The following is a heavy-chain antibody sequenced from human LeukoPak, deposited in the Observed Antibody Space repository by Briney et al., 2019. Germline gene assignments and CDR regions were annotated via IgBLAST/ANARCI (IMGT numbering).Heavy chain of an antibody. CDR3: AREPTGDLYIYYFDY. Sequence: SVKVSCKASAGTFSSYAISWVRQAPGQGLEWMGRIIPILGIANYAQKFQGRVTITADKSTSTAYMELSSLRSEDTAVYYCAREPTGDLYIYYFDYWGQGTLVTVSS. D-gene: IGHD7-27*01. CDR2: IIPILGIA. J-gene: IGHJ4*02. CDR1: AGTFSSYA. V-gene: IGHV1-69*04.